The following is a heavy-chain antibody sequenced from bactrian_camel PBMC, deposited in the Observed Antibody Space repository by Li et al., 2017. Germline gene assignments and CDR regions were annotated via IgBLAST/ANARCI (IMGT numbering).Heavy chain of an antibody. CDR3: AARRGGCRWSPGYYDS. J-gene: IGHJ4*01. CDR1: GYTDRLRC. V-gene: IGHV3S63*01. CDR2: IYVDDDNP. Sequence: HVQLVESGGGSVQAGGSLRLSCAASGYTDRLRCMAWFRQAPGKEREGVARIYVDDDNPGYVDSVKGRFTISQDKDGDAVYLQMNELKPEDTAEYYCAARRGGCRWSPGYYDSWGRGTQVTVS. D-gene: IGHD6*01.